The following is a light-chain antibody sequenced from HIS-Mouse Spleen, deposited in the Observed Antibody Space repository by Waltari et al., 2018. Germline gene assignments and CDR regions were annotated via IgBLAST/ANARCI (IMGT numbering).Light chain of an antibody. J-gene: IGLJ1*01. CDR1: SSDVGSYNL. CDR3: CSYAGSSTSV. V-gene: IGLV2-23*01. CDR2: EGS. Sequence: QSALTQPASVSGSPGQSITISCTGTSSDVGSYNLFSWYQQHPGKAPKLMIYEGSKRPSGVSNRFSGSKSGNTASLTISGLQAEDEADYYCCSYAGSSTSVFGTGTKVTVL.